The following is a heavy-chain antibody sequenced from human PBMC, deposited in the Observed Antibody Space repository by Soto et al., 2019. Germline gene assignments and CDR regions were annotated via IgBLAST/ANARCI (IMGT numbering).Heavy chain of an antibody. J-gene: IGHJ3*01. V-gene: IGHV3-23*01. CDR1: GFTFSSYT. CDR3: AKDPNTDLLGGFEF. CDR2: ISGTSSRT. Sequence: EVRLLESGGGLVLPGGSLRLSCEASGFTFSSYTMSWVRQAPGKGLEWVSGISGTSSRTYYADSVRGRFNISRDNSRNMLSLQMNSLRVDDTAVYYCAKDPNTDLLGGFEFGGQGTMVTVSS. D-gene: IGHD2-15*01.